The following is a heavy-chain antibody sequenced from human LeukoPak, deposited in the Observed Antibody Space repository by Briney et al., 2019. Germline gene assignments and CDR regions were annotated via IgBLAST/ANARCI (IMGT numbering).Heavy chain of an antibody. CDR1: GGSISSSIYY. J-gene: IGHJ4*02. CDR2: IYYSGST. CDR3: ARRRGSGCDY. V-gene: IGHV4-39*01. Sequence: SETLSLTCTVSGGSISSSIYYWGWIRQPPGKGLEWIGSIYYSGSTYYNPSLKSRVTISVDTSKNQFSLKLSSVTAADTAVYYCARRRGSGCDYWGRGTLVTVSS. D-gene: IGHD6-19*01.